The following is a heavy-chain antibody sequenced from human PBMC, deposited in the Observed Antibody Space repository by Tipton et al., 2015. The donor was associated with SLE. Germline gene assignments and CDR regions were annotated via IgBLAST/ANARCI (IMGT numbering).Heavy chain of an antibody. CDR2: IDSGGRT. V-gene: IGHV3-66*01. Sequence: SLRLSCVASGLAVSSNYMSWVRQAPGKGLEWVSVIDSGGRTYYAESVKGRFIISRDNSKNTVYLQMNSLRAEDTAVYYCARVSVTLGDYWGQGTLVTVSS. CDR1: GLAVSSNY. J-gene: IGHJ4*02. D-gene: IGHD4-17*01. CDR3: ARVSVTLGDY.